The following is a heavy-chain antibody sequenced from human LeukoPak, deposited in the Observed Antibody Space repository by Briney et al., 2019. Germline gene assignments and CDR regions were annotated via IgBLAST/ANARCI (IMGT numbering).Heavy chain of an antibody. CDR3: ASDSSGYYYGYGVFDI. D-gene: IGHD3-22*01. Sequence: PGGSLRLSCAASGFTVSSNYMSWVRQAPGKGLEWVSVIYSGGSTYYADSVKGRFTISRDNSKNTLYLQMNSLRAEDTAVYYCASDSSGYYYGYGVFDIWGQATMVTVSS. J-gene: IGHJ3*02. CDR1: GFTVSSNY. V-gene: IGHV3-53*01. CDR2: IYSGGST.